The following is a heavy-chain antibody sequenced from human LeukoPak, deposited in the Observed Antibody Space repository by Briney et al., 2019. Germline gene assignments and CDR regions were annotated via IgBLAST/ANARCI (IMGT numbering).Heavy chain of an antibody. CDR1: GYTFTGYY. J-gene: IGHJ6*02. D-gene: IGHD5-24*01. Sequence: ASVKVSCKASGYTFTGYYMHWVRQAPGQGLEWMGWINPNSRGTNYAQKFQGRVTMTRDTSISTAYMELSRLRSDDTAVYYCARGGWLYYGMDVWGQGTTVTVSS. CDR2: INPNSRGT. V-gene: IGHV1-2*02. CDR3: ARGGWLYYGMDV.